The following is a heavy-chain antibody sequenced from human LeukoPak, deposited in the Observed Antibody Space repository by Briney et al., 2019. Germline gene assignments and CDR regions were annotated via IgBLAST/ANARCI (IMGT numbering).Heavy chain of an antibody. CDR1: GYTFTAYY. CDR2: INPSGGTT. V-gene: IGHV1-46*01. D-gene: IGHD6-6*01. Sequence: ASVKVSCKASGYTFTAYYIHWVRQAPGAGLEWMGIINPSGGTTNYAQKFQGRVTMTRDTSTSTIYMELSSLRSEDTAVYYCARGDYSSSSGPFDYWGQGTLVTVSS. CDR3: ARGDYSSSSGPFDY. J-gene: IGHJ4*02.